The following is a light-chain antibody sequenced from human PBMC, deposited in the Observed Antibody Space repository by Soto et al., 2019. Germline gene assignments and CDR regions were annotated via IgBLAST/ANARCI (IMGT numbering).Light chain of an antibody. CDR3: MQALQTWT. CDR1: QSLLHSNGYNY. V-gene: IGKV2-28*01. J-gene: IGKJ1*01. Sequence: DIVMTQSPLSLPVTPGEPASISCRSSQSLLHSNGYNYLDWYLQKPGQSPQLLIYLGSNRASGVPDRFSGSGSGTDFTLKISRGEAEDVGVYYCMQALQTWTFGQGTNVEIK. CDR2: LGS.